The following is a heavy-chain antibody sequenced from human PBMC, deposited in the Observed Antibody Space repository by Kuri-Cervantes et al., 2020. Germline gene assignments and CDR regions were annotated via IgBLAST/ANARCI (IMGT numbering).Heavy chain of an antibody. D-gene: IGHD5-18*01. Sequence: SLKISCAASGFTFSSYAMNWVRQAPGKGLEWVSGISWNSANIGYVDSVRGRFTISRDSAKNSLYLQMNSLRLEATSLYYCAKGKSYGLDAYFDYWGQGTLVTVSS. CDR3: AKGKSYGLDAYFDY. CDR2: ISWNSANI. V-gene: IGHV3-9*01. CDR1: GFTFSSYA. J-gene: IGHJ4*02.